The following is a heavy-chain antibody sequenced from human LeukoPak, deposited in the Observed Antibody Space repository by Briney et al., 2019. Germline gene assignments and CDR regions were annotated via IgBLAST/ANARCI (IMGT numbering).Heavy chain of an antibody. V-gene: IGHV1-18*01. Sequence: ASVKVSCKASGYTFTSYGISWVRQAPGQGLEWMGWISAYNGNTNCAQKLQGRVTMTTDTSTSTAYMELRSLRSDDTAVYYCARWGRSSGYYYDPEPLRAFDIWGQGTMVTVSS. CDR2: ISAYNGNT. D-gene: IGHD3-22*01. J-gene: IGHJ3*02. CDR1: GYTFTSYG. CDR3: ARWGRSSGYYYDPEPLRAFDI.